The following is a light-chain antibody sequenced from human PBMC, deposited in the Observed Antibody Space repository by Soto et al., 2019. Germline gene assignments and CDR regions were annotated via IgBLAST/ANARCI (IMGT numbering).Light chain of an antibody. Sequence: QSVLTQPASVSGSPGQSITISCTGTSSDIGGYNYISWYQQHPGKAPKFIIYDVRNRPSGDSNRFSGSRSGNTASLTISGLRAEDEADYYCSSYTSSSTVIFGGGTKLTVL. CDR1: SSDIGGYNY. V-gene: IGLV2-14*03. CDR3: SSYTSSSTVI. J-gene: IGLJ2*01. CDR2: DVR.